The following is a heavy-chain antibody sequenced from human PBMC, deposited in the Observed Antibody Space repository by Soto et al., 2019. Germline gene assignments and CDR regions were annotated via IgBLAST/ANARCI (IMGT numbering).Heavy chain of an antibody. D-gene: IGHD2-2*01. CDR3: ADPVPAATHYDYYDMDV. CDR1: GFTFNYYT. Sequence: DVQLLESGGGLVQPGGSLRLSCAASGFTFNYYTMSWVRQAPGKGLEWVSGISGSGDTIYYADSVKGRFTISRDNSKNTLYLQMNSLRADHTAAYYCADPVPAATHYDYYDMDVWGQGTTVTVSS. CDR2: ISGSGDTI. V-gene: IGHV3-23*01. J-gene: IGHJ6*02.